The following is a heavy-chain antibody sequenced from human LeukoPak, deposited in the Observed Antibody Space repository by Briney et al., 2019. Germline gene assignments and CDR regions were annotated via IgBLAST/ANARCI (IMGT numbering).Heavy chain of an antibody. CDR3: AKDRSLYSSSSSDY. CDR2: IPKDGSNK. D-gene: IGHD6-13*01. J-gene: IGHJ4*02. Sequence: GGSLRLSCAASGFTFSTYGMHWVRQAPGKGLEWVAFIPKDGSNKFYADSVKGRFTISRDNSKNTLYLQMNSLRVEDTAVYYCAKDRSLYSSSSSDYWGQGTLVTVSS. CDR1: GFTFSTYG. V-gene: IGHV3-30*02.